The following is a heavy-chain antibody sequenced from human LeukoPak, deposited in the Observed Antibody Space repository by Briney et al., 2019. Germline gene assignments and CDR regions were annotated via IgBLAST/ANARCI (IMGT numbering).Heavy chain of an antibody. CDR3: ARDFDRFAAY. Sequence: GGSLRLSCAASGFTFSSYSMNWVRQAPGKGLEWVSYISSSSSTIYYADSVKGRFTISRDNAKNSLYLQMNSLRAEDTAVYYCARDFDRFAAYWGQGTLVTVSS. V-gene: IGHV3-48*01. CDR2: ISSSSSTI. D-gene: IGHD3-16*02. J-gene: IGHJ4*02. CDR1: GFTFSSYS.